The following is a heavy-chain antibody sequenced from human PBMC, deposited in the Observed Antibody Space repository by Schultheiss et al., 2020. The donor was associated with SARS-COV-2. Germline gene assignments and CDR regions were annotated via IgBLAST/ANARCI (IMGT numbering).Heavy chain of an antibody. CDR2: ISASAFST. V-gene: IGHV3-23*01. Sequence: GGSLRLSCAASGFPFSNYAMTWIRQAPGKGLEGVAAISASAFSTYYADSVKGRFTISRDNSRNTLYLQMNSLRAEDTALYYCAKDRGGSGSLTLGRVDLDCWGQGTLVTVSS. D-gene: IGHD1-26*01. J-gene: IGHJ4*02. CDR3: AKDRGGSGSLTLGRVDLDC. CDR1: GFPFSNYA.